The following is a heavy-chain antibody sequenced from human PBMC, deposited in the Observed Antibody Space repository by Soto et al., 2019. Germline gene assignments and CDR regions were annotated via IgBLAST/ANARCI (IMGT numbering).Heavy chain of an antibody. D-gene: IGHD5-18*01. CDR3: ANHSGIQLWLRPPFDY. Sequence: GGSLRLSCAASGFTFSSSAMSWVRQGPGKGLEWVSAITGSGPGTYYTDSVKGRFTISRDNSKNTLYLQMNSLRAEDTAVSYCANHSGIQLWLRPPFDYWGQGTLVTVSS. J-gene: IGHJ4*02. CDR2: ITGSGPGT. CDR1: GFTFSSSA. V-gene: IGHV3-23*01.